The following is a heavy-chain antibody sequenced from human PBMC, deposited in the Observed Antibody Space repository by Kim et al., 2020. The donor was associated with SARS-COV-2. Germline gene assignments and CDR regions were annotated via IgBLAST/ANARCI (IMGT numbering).Heavy chain of an antibody. Sequence: GGSLRLSCAASGFTFSNAWMSWVRQAPGKGLEWVGRIKSKTDGGTTDYAAPVKGRFTISRDDSKNTLYLQMNSLKTEDTAVYYCTTDLTIFGSPHAYYYGMDVWGQGTTVTVSS. CDR2: IKSKTDGGTT. CDR3: TTDLTIFGSPHAYYYGMDV. D-gene: IGHD3-3*01. CDR1: GFTFSNAW. J-gene: IGHJ6*02. V-gene: IGHV3-15*01.